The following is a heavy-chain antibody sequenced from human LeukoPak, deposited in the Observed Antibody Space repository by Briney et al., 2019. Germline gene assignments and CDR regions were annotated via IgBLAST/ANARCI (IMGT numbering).Heavy chain of an antibody. CDR2: IKQDGSEK. V-gene: IGHV3-7*01. Sequence: GGSLRLSCAASGFTFSSYWMSWVRQAPGKGLEWVANIKQDGSEKHYVDSVKGRFTISRDNAKSSLYLQMNSLRAEDTAIYFCARAWSRVDAFDIWGQGTTVTVSS. CDR3: ARAWSRVDAFDI. CDR1: GFTFSSYW. J-gene: IGHJ3*02. D-gene: IGHD2-8*02.